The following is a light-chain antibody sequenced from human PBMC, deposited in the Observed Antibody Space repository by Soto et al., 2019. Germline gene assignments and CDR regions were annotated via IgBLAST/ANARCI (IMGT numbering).Light chain of an antibody. V-gene: IGKV1-39*01. CDR1: QSINNY. CDR2: GAS. Sequence: DLQMTQSPSSLSASVGDRVTITCRASQSINNYLSWYRQKPGKAPELLIYGASGSQSGVPSRFSGSASGTDFTLTISSLHPEDFATYYCQQNYNTPPTFGQGTKVEIK. CDR3: QQNYNTPPT. J-gene: IGKJ1*01.